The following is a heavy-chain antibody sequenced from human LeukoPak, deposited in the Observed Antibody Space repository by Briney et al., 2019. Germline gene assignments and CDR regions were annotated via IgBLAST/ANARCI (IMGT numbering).Heavy chain of an antibody. D-gene: IGHD5-18*01. CDR1: GGSITPYY. V-gene: IGHV4-59*01. J-gene: IGHJ4*02. CDR2: IFYSGST. Sequence: SETLPLTCSVSGGSITPYYWTWIRQPPGKGLEWIGYIFYSGSTNYNSSLKSRVTISVDASKNQFSLKVSSVTDADTAVYYCARSASAMAPFDSWGQGTLVTVSS. CDR3: ARSASAMAPFDS.